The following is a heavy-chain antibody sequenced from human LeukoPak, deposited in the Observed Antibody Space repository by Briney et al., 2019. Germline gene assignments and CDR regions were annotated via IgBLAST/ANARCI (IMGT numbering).Heavy chain of an antibody. D-gene: IGHD6-19*01. CDR1: GFTFSDYY. Sequence: GGSLRLSCAASGFTFSDYYMSWIRQAPGKGLEWLSYIISTGGTIYYADSVKGRFTVSRDNAKNSLYLQMNSLRAEDTAVYYCAGYSSGWFGAFHIWGQGTMVTVSS. V-gene: IGHV3-11*04. J-gene: IGHJ3*02. CDR2: IISTGGTI. CDR3: AGYSSGWFGAFHI.